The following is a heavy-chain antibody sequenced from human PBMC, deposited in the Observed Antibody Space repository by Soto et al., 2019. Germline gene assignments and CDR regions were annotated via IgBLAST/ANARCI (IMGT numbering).Heavy chain of an antibody. V-gene: IGHV4-31*03. CDR1: GGSISSGGYY. CDR3: ARCALYSSSWYYYYYGMDV. J-gene: IGHJ6*02. Sequence: QVQLRESGPGLVKPSQTLSLTCTVSGGSISSGGYYWSWIRQHPGKGLEWIGYIYYSGSTYYNPSLKSRVTISVDTSKNQFSLKLSSVTAADTAVYYCARCALYSSSWYYYYYGMDVWGQGTTVTVSS. CDR2: IYYSGST. D-gene: IGHD6-13*01.